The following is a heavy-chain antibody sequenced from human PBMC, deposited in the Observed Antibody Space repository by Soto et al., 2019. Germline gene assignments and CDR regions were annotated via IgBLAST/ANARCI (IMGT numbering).Heavy chain of an antibody. CDR3: ARDCPGSSTTCYGNEWFDS. J-gene: IGHJ5*01. Sequence: GGSLRLSCAASGFTFSSYSMNWVRQAPGEGLEWVSYISSSRSTIYYADSVKGRFTISRDNAKNSLYLQMNSLRAEDTAVYYCARDCPGSSTTCYGNEWFDSWGQGTLVTVSS. D-gene: IGHD2-2*01. CDR1: GFTFSSYS. V-gene: IGHV3-48*01. CDR2: ISSSRSTI.